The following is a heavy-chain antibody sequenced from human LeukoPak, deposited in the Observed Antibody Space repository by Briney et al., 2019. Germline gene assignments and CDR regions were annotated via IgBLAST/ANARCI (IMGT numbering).Heavy chain of an antibody. J-gene: IGHJ4*02. CDR3: ARIRCGQTDDRCYNY. Sequence: SETLSLTCAVQGVSVNAYCSSWIRHSPGKGLEWIGEINHSGGTNYNPSLKSRATISVDTSENQFSLRVTSVTAADTAVYYCARIRCGQTDDRCYNYWGQGTLVTVSS. D-gene: IGHD2-21*01. V-gene: IGHV4-34*01. CDR2: INHSGGT. CDR1: GVSVNAYC.